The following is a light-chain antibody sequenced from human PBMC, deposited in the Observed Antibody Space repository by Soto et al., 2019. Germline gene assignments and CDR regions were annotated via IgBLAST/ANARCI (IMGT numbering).Light chain of an antibody. J-gene: IGKJ5*01. CDR2: AAS. V-gene: IGKV1-27*01. CDR3: QKYNSAIT. Sequence: DSQMTQSPSSLSASVGDRVTITCRASQGISNYLAWYQQKPGKVPKLLIYAASTLQTGVPSRFSGSGSGTDFTLTISSLQPEDVATYYCQKYNSAITIGQGTRLEI. CDR1: QGISNY.